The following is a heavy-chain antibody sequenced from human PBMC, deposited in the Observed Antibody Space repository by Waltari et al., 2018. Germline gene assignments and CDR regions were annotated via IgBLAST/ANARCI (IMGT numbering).Heavy chain of an antibody. J-gene: IGHJ6*02. V-gene: IGHV1-3*01. CDR3: ARDNRWTGHNIAVAGKFSPGMDV. Sequence: QVQLVQSGAEVKKPGASVKVSCKASGYTFTSYAMHWVRQAPGQRLEWMGWINAGKGNTKNSQKCQGRFTMNRDTAASTAYMELSSLRSEDTAVYYCARDNRWTGHNIAVAGKFSPGMDVWGQGTTVTVSS. CDR2: INAGKGNT. D-gene: IGHD6-19*01. CDR1: GYTFTSYA.